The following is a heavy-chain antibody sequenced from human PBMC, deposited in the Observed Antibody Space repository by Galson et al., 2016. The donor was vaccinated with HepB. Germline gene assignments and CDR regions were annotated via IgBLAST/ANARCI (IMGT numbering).Heavy chain of an antibody. CDR3: ARSYYDFWSGLGY. Sequence: SLRLSCAASGFIFSSYDMRWVRQAPGKGLEWVSALSGSGGSTYYADSVRGRFTISRDDSKNTVYLQMNSLRAEDTAVYYCARSYYDFWSGLGYWGQGTLVTVSS. CDR2: LSGSGGST. CDR1: GFIFSSYD. J-gene: IGHJ4*02. D-gene: IGHD3-3*01. V-gene: IGHV3-23*01.